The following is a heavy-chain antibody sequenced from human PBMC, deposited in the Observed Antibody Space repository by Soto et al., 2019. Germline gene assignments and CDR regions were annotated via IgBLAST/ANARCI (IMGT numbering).Heavy chain of an antibody. J-gene: IGHJ5*02. D-gene: IGHD2-2*01. CDR3: ARALQVVPASRTNWFDP. CDR1: GGTFSSYT. CDR2: IIPILGIA. V-gene: IGHV1-69*02. Sequence: GASVKVSCKASGGTFSSYTISWVRQAPGQGLEWMGRIIPILGIANYAQKFQGRVTITADKSTSTAYMELSSLRSEDTAVYYCARALQVVPASRTNWFDPWGQGTLVTVSS.